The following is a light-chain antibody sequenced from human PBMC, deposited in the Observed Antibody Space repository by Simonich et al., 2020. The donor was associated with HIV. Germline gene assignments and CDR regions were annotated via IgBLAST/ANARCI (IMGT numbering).Light chain of an antibody. V-gene: IGKV1-39*01. CDR3: QQSYSTPLT. Sequence: DIQMTQSPSSLSASVGDRVTITCQASQDISNYINWYQQKPGKAPKLLIHDASNLETGVPTRFSGSGSGTDFTLTISSLQPEDFATYYCQQSYSTPLTFGGGTKVEIK. J-gene: IGKJ4*01. CDR2: DAS. CDR1: QDISNY.